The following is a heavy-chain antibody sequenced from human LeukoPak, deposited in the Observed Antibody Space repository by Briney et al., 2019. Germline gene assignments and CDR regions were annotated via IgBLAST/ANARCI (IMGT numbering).Heavy chain of an antibody. CDR2: IYSGGST. CDR1: GFTVSSNY. CDR3: AREMGSSSWYQKWFDP. D-gene: IGHD6-13*01. Sequence: GGSLRLSCAASGFTVSSNYMSWVRQAPGKGLEWVSVIYSGGSTYYADSVKGRFTTSRDNSKNTLYLQMNSLRAEDTAVYYCAREMGSSSWYQKWFDPWGQGTLVTVSS. J-gene: IGHJ5*02. V-gene: IGHV3-66*01.